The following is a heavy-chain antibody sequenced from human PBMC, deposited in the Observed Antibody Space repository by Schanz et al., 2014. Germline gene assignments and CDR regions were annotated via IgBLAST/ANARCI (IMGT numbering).Heavy chain of an antibody. CDR2: ITRQGTT. Sequence: EVQLLESGGGLVQPGGSLRISCAASGFTFSGYAMSWVRQAPGKGLEWVSGITRQGTTYYADFVKGRFSISRDLSSNTLYLQMNSLRADDSAIYYCAKDHPSSGWPAFDVWGQGTQVTVSS. V-gene: IGHV3-23*01. D-gene: IGHD6-19*01. J-gene: IGHJ4*02. CDR3: AKDHPSSGWPAFDV. CDR1: GFTFSGYA.